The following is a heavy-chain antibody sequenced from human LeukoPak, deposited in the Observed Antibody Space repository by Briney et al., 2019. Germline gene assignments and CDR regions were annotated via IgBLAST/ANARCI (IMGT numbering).Heavy chain of an antibody. D-gene: IGHD3-3*01. V-gene: IGHV4-34*01. CDR1: GGSFSGYY. Sequence: SETLSLTCAVYGGSFSGYYWSWIRQPPGKGLEWIGEINHSGSTNYNPSLKSRVTISVDTSKNQFSLKLSSVTAADTAVYYCARADYDFWSGYLSPKINMDVWGKGTTVTVSS. J-gene: IGHJ6*03. CDR2: INHSGST. CDR3: ARADYDFWSGYLSPKINMDV.